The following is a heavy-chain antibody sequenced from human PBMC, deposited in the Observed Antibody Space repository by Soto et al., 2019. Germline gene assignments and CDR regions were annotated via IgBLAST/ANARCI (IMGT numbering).Heavy chain of an antibody. Sequence: EVQLLESGGGLVQPGGSQRLSCAASGFTFSSYAMSWVRQAPGKGLEWVSSINSSGGSTYYADSVKGRFTISRDNSKNPLYLKMNSLRAEGTAVYYCAKDLYGGSDFDCWGQGTLVTVSS. CDR3: AKDLYGGSDFDC. CDR2: INSSGGST. J-gene: IGHJ4*02. V-gene: IGHV3-23*01. CDR1: GFTFSSYA. D-gene: IGHD4-17*01.